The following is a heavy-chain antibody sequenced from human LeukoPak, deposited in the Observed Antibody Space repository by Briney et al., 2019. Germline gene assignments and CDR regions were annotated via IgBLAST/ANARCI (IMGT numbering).Heavy chain of an antibody. D-gene: IGHD3-9*01. CDR3: ARGLMYYDILTGYYKTRYFDY. CDR2: INHSGST. Sequence: SETLSLTCAVYGGSFSGYYWSWIRQPPGKGLEWIGEINHSGSTNYNPSLKSRVTISVDTSKNQFSLKLSSVTAADTAVYYCARGLMYYDILTGYYKTRYFDYWGQGTLVTVSS. J-gene: IGHJ4*02. CDR1: GGSFSGYY. V-gene: IGHV4-34*01.